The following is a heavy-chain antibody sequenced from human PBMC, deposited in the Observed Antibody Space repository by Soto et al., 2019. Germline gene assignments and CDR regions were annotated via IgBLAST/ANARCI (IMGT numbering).Heavy chain of an antibody. V-gene: IGHV3-74*01. Sequence: EVQLVESGGALVQPGGSLRLSCEGSGFTLRSYYMQWVRQAPGKGLMWVARIDSNGRSPVYADSVKGRFTISRDNAKNTLFLQMDSLAAEDTAVYYCAREQYTLNYAGYWGQGTQVTVS. CDR3: AREQYTLNYAGY. D-gene: IGHD2-2*01. CDR2: IDSNGRSP. J-gene: IGHJ1*01. CDR1: GFTLRSYY.